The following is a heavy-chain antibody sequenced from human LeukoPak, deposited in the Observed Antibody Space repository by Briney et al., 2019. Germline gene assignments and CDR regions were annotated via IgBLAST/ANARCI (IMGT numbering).Heavy chain of an antibody. V-gene: IGHV3-7*03. CDR2: IKQDGSDR. CDR3: VRNLAVAGTCFDS. CDR1: GFTLSSNY. D-gene: IGHD6-19*01. J-gene: IGHJ4*02. Sequence: PGGSLRLSCAASGFTLSSNYMSWVRQAPGKGLEWVANIKQDGSDRNYVTSVRGRFTIARDNAESSLFLQMNSLRAEDTAVYYCVRNLAVAGTCFDSWGQGTLVTVSS.